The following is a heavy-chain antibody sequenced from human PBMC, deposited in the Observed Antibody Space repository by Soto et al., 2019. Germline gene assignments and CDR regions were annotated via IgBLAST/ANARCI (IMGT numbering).Heavy chain of an antibody. D-gene: IGHD3-9*01. J-gene: IGHJ4*02. CDR3: TKDAKFDDIYTGSFVNDL. CDR2: IIPILGIA. Sequence: SVKVSCKASGGTFSSYTISWVRQAPGQGLEWMGRIIPILGIANYAQKFQGRVTITADKSTSTAYMELSSLRSDDTAVYYCTKDAKFDDIYTGSFVNDLWGQGTPVTVSS. V-gene: IGHV1-69*04. CDR1: GGTFSSYT.